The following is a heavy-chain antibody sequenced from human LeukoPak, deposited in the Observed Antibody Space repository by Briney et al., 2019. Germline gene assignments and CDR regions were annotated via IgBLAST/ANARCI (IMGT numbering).Heavy chain of an antibody. CDR3: ARVLLWFGETYFDY. CDR1: GFTFSNYG. D-gene: IGHD3-10*01. V-gene: IGHV3-7*03. CDR2: IKQDGSEK. Sequence: GGSLRLSCAASGFTFSNYGMHWVRQAPGKGLEWVANIKQDGSEKYYVDSVKGRFTISRDNAKNSLYLQMNSLRAEDTAVYYCARVLLWFGETYFDYWGQGTLVTVSS. J-gene: IGHJ4*02.